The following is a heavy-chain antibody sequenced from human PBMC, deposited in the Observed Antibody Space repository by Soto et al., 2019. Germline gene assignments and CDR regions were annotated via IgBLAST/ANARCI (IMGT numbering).Heavy chain of an antibody. D-gene: IGHD3-22*01. CDR3: TTDHPYEYDGSCYDQ. CDR1: GFTFSNAW. V-gene: IGHV3-15*07. Sequence: EVQLVESGGGLVKPGGSLRLSCAASGFTFSNAWLNWVRQAPGKGLEWVGRIKSKIDGGTTDYAAPVKGRFTISRDDSKNTLYLQMNSLKTEDTAVYYCTTDHPYEYDGSCYDQWGQGTLITVSS. J-gene: IGHJ4*02. CDR2: IKSKIDGGTT.